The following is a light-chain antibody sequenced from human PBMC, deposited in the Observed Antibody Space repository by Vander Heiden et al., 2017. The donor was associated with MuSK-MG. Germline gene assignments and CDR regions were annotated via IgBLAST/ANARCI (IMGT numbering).Light chain of an antibody. V-gene: IGKV3-15*01. CDR2: GSS. J-gene: IGKJ1*01. Sequence: VMTQSPATLSVSPGERGTLSCWASQSVSTNLAWYQQRPGQAPGLLIYGSSTRATGVPARFSGSGSGTEFTLTISSLQSEDSAVYFCQQYHTWPWTFGRGTKVEIK. CDR3: QQYHTWPWT. CDR1: QSVSTN.